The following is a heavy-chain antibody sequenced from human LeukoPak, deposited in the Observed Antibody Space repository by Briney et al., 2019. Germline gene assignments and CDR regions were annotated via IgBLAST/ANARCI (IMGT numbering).Heavy chain of an antibody. J-gene: IGHJ3*01. CDR1: GFTFSTCE. Sequence: GGSLRLSCAASGFTFSTCEMNWVRQAPGKGLEWVTYISSSSTTKLYADSVKGRFTISRDNSKNSLYLQMNSLSAEDTAVYYCARGGNIGYNYNAFDLWGQGTMVTVSS. D-gene: IGHD5-24*01. V-gene: IGHV3-48*03. CDR3: ARGGNIGYNYNAFDL. CDR2: ISSSSTTK.